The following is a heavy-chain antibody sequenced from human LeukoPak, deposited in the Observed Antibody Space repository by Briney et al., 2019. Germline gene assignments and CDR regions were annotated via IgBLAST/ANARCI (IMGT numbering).Heavy chain of an antibody. V-gene: IGHV3-30*02. CDR1: GFTFSTYG. J-gene: IGHJ4*02. CDR3: AKDQFHYYDSSGYSLGSDY. CDR2: IHYDGTNK. Sequence: GGSLRLSCAASGFTFSTYGMHWVRQAPGKGLEWVAFIHYDGTNKYYADSVKGRFTISRDNSKNTLYLQMNSLRPEDTAIYYCAKDQFHYYDSSGYSLGSDYWGPGTLVTVSS. D-gene: IGHD3-22*01.